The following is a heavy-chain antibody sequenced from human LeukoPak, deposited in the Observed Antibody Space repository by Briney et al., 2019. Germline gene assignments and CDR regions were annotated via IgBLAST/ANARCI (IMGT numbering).Heavy chain of an antibody. CDR2: VSGSGGST. D-gene: IGHD3-9*01. CDR3: ARERGEYYDILTGYFPTGAFDI. J-gene: IGHJ3*02. Sequence: SGGSLRLSCAASGFTFSSYAMSWVRQAPGKGLEWVSAVSGSGGSTYYVDSVKGRFTISRDNSKNTLYLQMNSLRAEDTAVYYCARERGEYYDILTGYFPTGAFDIWGQGTMVTVSS. V-gene: IGHV3-23*01. CDR1: GFTFSSYA.